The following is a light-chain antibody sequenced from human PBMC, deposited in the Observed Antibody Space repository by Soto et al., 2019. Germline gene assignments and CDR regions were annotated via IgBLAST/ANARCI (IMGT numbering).Light chain of an antibody. CDR2: EVG. CDR1: SSDVGAYNF. CDR3: ASLTTTSFA. Sequence: QSVLTQPASVSGSPGQSITISCTGTSSDVGAYNFVSWYQHHPDKAPKLMISEVGNRLSGVSDRFSGSKSGNTASLTISGLQAEDEADYYCASLTTTSFAFGTGTKVTVL. V-gene: IGLV2-14*01. J-gene: IGLJ1*01.